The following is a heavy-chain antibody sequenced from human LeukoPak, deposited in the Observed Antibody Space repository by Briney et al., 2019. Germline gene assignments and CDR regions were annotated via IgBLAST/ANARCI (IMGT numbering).Heavy chain of an antibody. D-gene: IGHD6-19*01. CDR3: AKWGLLTGCSSLGDWFDP. CDR2: IYSGGST. Sequence: GGSLRLSCAASGFTVSSNYMSWVRQAPGKGLEWVSVIYSGGSTYYADSVKGRFTISRDNSKNTLYLQMNSLRAEDTAVYYCAKWGLLTGCSSLGDWFDPWGQGTLVTVSS. CDR1: GFTVSSNY. V-gene: IGHV3-53*05. J-gene: IGHJ5*02.